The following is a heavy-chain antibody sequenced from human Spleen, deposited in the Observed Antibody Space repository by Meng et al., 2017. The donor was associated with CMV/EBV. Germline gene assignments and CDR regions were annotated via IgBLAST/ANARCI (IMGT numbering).Heavy chain of an antibody. V-gene: IGHV4-39*07. CDR1: GGSISSSSYY. D-gene: IGHD3-3*01. CDR3: AREYYDFWSGLGPFDP. CDR2: IYYSGST. Sequence: GSLRLSCTVSGGSISSSSYYWGWIRQPPGKGLEWIGSIYYSGSTYYNPSLKSRVTISVDTSKNQFSLKLRSVTAADTAVYYCAREYYDFWSGLGPFDPWGQGTLVTVSS. J-gene: IGHJ5*02.